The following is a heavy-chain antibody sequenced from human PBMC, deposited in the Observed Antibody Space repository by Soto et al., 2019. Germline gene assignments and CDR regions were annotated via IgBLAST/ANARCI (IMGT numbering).Heavy chain of an antibody. J-gene: IGHJ4*02. Sequence: QVHLVQSGAEVKKPGSSVKVSCKASGGNFNTYTFSWVRQAPGQGLEWMGGIMPMFGTVTYAQKFQGRVTITADESTDTVSIEVNSLRSEDTGVYYCGGGLRYEAMMLWGQGTLLTVPS. D-gene: IGHD2-21*01. V-gene: IGHV1-69*12. CDR2: IMPMFGTV. CDR1: GGNFNTYT. CDR3: GGGLRYEAMML.